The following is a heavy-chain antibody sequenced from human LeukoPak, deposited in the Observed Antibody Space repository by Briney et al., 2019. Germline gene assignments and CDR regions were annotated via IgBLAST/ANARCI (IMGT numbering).Heavy chain of an antibody. V-gene: IGHV3-21*01. Sequence: GGSLRLSCAVSGFTFSSYAMSWVRQAPGKGLEWVSAISGSSSYTYYADSLKGRFTMSRDNTKNTLYLQMNSLRAEDTAVYYCARDVSVLDFVVGGSDSWGQGTVVTVSS. D-gene: IGHD2-15*01. CDR3: ARDVSVLDFVVGGSDS. CDR2: ISGSSSYT. J-gene: IGHJ4*02. CDR1: GFTFSSYA.